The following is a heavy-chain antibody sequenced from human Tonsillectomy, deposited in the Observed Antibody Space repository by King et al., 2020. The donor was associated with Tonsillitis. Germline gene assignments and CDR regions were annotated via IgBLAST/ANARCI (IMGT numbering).Heavy chain of an antibody. CDR1: GYSFTSYG. CDR3: ARDRSSSDY. J-gene: IGHJ4*02. D-gene: IGHD6-13*01. V-gene: IGHV1-18*01. Sequence: QLVQSGPEVKKPGASVKVSCKASGYSFTSYGMSWVRQAPGQGLEWMGWISAYNGNTDYAQKLQGRVTMTTDTSTNTAYMELRNLKSDDTAVYYCARDRSSSDYWGQGTLVTVSS. CDR2: ISAYNGNT.